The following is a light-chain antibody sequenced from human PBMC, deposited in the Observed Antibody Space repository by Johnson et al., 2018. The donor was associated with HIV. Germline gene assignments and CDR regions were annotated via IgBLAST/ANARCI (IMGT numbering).Light chain of an antibody. CDR1: SSNIGNNY. J-gene: IGLJ1*01. Sequence: QSVLTQPPSVYAAPGQKVTISCSGSSSNIGNNYVSWYQQLPGRAPKLLIYDNNKRPSGIPDRFSGSKSGTSATLGIPGLQTGDEAVYYCGTWDSSLRIGFFGTGSKVTV. V-gene: IGLV1-51*01. CDR3: GTWDSSLRIGF. CDR2: DNN.